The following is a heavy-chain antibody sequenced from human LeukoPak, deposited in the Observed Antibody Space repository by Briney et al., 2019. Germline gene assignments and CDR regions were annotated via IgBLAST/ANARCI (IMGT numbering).Heavy chain of an antibody. Sequence: SETLSLTCSVSGASISSGSNYWGWIRQPPGKTLEWIGSIYSSGSTYYNPSLKSRVIIIIDTPKNHFSLTLSSVTAADTAVYYCARVGFYGSGSSDAFDIWGQGTMVTVSS. CDR3: ARVGFYGSGSSDAFDI. J-gene: IGHJ3*02. V-gene: IGHV4-39*02. D-gene: IGHD3-10*01. CDR2: IYSSGST. CDR1: GASISSGSNY.